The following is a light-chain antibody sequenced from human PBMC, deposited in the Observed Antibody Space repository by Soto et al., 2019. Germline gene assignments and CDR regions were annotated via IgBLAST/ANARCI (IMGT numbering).Light chain of an antibody. CDR1: SSAVGSYRF. CDR2: EGG. J-gene: IGLJ1*01. CDR3: GSSAPSRTFV. V-gene: IGLV2-23*01. Sequence: QSVLTQPASVSGSPGQSITISCTGSSSAVGSYRFVSWYQHHPGKVPKLIIYEGGKRPSGVSNRFSGSEPGNTASLTISGLQAEDEDDYYCGSSAPSRTFVFGTGTRSPS.